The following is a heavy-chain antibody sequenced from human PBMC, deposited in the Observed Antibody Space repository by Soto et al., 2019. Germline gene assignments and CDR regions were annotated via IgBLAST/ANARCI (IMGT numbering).Heavy chain of an antibody. CDR2: IYYSGST. D-gene: IGHD3-10*01. V-gene: IGHV4-31*03. CDR1: GGSISSGGYY. J-gene: IGHJ5*02. CDR3: ARRNSGRGFDT. Sequence: KPSDTLSLTCTVSGGSISSGGYYWSWIRQHPGKGLEWIGDIYYSGSTYYNPSLKSRVTISVDTSKNQFSVKLSSVTAEDTAVYYCARRNSGRGFDTWGQGNLVTVSS.